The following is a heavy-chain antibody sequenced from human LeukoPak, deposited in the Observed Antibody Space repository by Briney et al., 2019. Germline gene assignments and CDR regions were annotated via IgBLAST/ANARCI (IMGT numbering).Heavy chain of an antibody. J-gene: IGHJ5*02. CDR2: MNPNSGNT. D-gene: IGHD3-3*01. CDR3: ARGSARTSFRITIFGVVSRLNRFDP. V-gene: IGHV1-8*01. Sequence: ASVKVSCKASGYTFTSYDINWVRQAPGQGLEWMGWMNPNSGNTGYAQKFQGRVTMTRNTSISTAYMELSSLRSEDTAVYYCARGSARTSFRITIFGVVSRLNRFDPWGQGTLVTVSS. CDR1: GYTFTSYD.